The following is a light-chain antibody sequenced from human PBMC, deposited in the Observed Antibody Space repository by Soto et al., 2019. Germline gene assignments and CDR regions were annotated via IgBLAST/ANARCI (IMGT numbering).Light chain of an antibody. V-gene: IGLV2-11*01. Sequence: QSALTQPRSVSGSPGQSVTISCTGTSSDVGRYNYVSWYQQYPGKAPQLLIYDVTKRPSGVPGRFSGSKSGNTASLTISGLQVDDEADYYCCSYVGSYSFVFGVGTKLTVL. CDR2: DVT. CDR1: SSDVGRYNY. J-gene: IGLJ1*01. CDR3: CSYVGSYSFV.